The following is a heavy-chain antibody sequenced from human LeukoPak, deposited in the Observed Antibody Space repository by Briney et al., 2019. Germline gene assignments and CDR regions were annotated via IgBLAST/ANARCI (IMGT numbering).Heavy chain of an antibody. CDR1: GFTFSSYA. CDR2: ISSNGGST. Sequence: GGSLRRSCAASGFTFSSYAMHWVRQAPGKGLEYVSAISSNGGSTYYANSVKGRFTISRDNSKNTLYLQMGSLRAEDMAVYYCARGTRGFDYWGQGTLVTVSS. D-gene: IGHD3-10*01. J-gene: IGHJ4*02. V-gene: IGHV3-64*01. CDR3: ARGTRGFDY.